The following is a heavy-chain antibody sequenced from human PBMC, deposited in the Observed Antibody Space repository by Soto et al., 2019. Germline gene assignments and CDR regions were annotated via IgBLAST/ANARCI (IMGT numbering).Heavy chain of an antibody. CDR2: IYPGDSDT. J-gene: IGHJ6*02. Sequence: GESLKISCKGSGYSFTSYWIGWVRQMPGKGLESMGIIYPGDSDTRYSPSFQGQVTISADKSISTAYLQWSSLKASDTAMYYCARTSAAGKYYYGMDFWGQGTTVTGSS. V-gene: IGHV5-51*01. D-gene: IGHD6-13*01. CDR3: ARTSAAGKYYYGMDF. CDR1: GYSFTSYW.